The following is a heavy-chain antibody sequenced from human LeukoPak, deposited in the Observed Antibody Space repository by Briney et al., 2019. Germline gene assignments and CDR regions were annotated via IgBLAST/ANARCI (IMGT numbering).Heavy chain of an antibody. CDR2: VSGSGGNT. CDR1: RFTFSSYA. D-gene: IGHD1-26*01. V-gene: IGHV3-23*01. CDR3: AKVQGWSYPLDY. J-gene: IGHJ4*02. Sequence: PGGSLRLSCAASRFTFSSYAMSWVRQAPGKGLQWVSTVSGSGGNTYYADSVKGRFTLSRDNSKNTLYLQMNSLRAEDTAVYYCAKVQGWSYPLDYWGQGTLVTVSS.